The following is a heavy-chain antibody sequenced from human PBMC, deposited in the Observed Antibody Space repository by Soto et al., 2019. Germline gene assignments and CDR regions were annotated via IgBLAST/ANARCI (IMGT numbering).Heavy chain of an antibody. CDR3: ARGSGGGYYYGMDV. V-gene: IGHV4-61*01. Sequence: SETLSLTCTVSGGSISSSSYYWSWIRQAPGKGLEWIGYIYYSGSTNYNPSLKSRVTISVDTSKNQFSLKLSSVTAADTAVYYCARGSGGGYYYGMDVWGQGTTVTFS. J-gene: IGHJ6*02. CDR1: GGSISSSSYY. D-gene: IGHD1-26*01. CDR2: IYYSGST.